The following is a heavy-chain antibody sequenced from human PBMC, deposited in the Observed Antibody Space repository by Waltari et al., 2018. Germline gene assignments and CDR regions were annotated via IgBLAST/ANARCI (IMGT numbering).Heavy chain of an antibody. CDR1: GGSISSYY. Sequence: QVQLQESGPGLVKPSETLSLTCTVSGGSISSYYWSWIRQPPGKGLEWIGYIYYSGSTNYNPSLKSRVTISVDTSKNQFSLKLSSVTAADTAVYYCARYSSGEYYYYYMDVWGKGTTVTISS. D-gene: IGHD6-25*01. CDR2: IYYSGST. J-gene: IGHJ6*03. CDR3: ARYSSGEYYYYYMDV. V-gene: IGHV4-59*01.